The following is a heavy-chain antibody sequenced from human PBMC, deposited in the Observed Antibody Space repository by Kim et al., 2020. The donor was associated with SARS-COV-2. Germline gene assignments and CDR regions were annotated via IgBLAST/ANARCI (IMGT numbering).Heavy chain of an antibody. CDR2: ISGSGGST. V-gene: IGHV3-23*01. Sequence: GGSLRLSCAASGFTFSSYAMSWVRQAPGKGLEWVSAISGSGGSTYYADSVKGRFTISRDNSKNTLYLQMNSLRAEDTAVYYCEKNGVPAAIPYLFDYWGQGTLVTVSS. D-gene: IGHD2-2*02. CDR1: GFTFSSYA. CDR3: EKNGVPAAIPYLFDY. J-gene: IGHJ4*02.